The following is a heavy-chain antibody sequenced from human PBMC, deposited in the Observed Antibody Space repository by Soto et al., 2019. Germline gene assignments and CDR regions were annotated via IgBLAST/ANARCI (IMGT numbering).Heavy chain of an antibody. CDR2: ISYSGSNT. J-gene: IGHJ4*02. CDR1: GFTFSTKP. V-gene: IGHV3-23*01. Sequence: EVQLLESGEAWFQPEGSLRPPCPAPGFTFSTKPMTWFPQPPGKGRGWVSAISYSGSNTYYTDSLKGRFTISRDNSKNTLYLQMNSLRVEDTAIYYCAKRFTLFGEVKLSPDFDYWGQGTLVTVSS. CDR3: AKRFTLFGEVKLSPDFDY. D-gene: IGHD3-3*01.